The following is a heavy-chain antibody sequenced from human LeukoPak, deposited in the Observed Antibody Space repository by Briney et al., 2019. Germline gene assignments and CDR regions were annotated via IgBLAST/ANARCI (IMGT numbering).Heavy chain of an antibody. V-gene: IGHV3-7*01. CDR3: ARDRHYDILSGFHNYYGMDV. J-gene: IGHJ6*02. CDR1: GFTFSSYW. D-gene: IGHD3-9*01. CDR2: IKQDGSEK. Sequence: GGSLRLSCAASGFTFSSYWMTWVRQAPGKGLEWVANIKQDGSEKNYVESVKGRFTISRDNAKNSLYLQMNSLGVEDTAVYYCARDRHYDILSGFHNYYGMDVRGQGTTVTVSS.